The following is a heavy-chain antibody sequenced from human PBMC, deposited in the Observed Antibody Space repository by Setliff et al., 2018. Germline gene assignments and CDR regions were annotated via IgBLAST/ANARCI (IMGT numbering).Heavy chain of an antibody. D-gene: IGHD2-15*01. CDR2: ISVYNGYI. J-gene: IGHJ6*03. Sequence: ASVKVSCKTSGYSFTVFGISWVRQAPGQGLEWMGWISVYNGYIVYAQKLQGRVTMTTDTSTSTAYMELRSLRSEDTAMYYCAREKVVVVSATSYHYYMDVWGKGTTVTVSS. V-gene: IGHV1-18*01. CDR3: AREKVVVVSATSYHYYMDV. CDR1: GYSFTVFG.